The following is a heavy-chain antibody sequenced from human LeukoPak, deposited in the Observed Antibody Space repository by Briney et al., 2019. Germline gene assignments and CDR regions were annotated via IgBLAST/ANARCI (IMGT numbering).Heavy chain of an antibody. V-gene: IGHV1-69*13. Sequence: ASVKVSCKASGGTFSRYAISWVRQAPGQGLEWMGGIIPMFGIANYAQKFQGRVTITADESTSTAYIELSSLRSEDTAVYYCARDRPYTGGWRGFDYWGQGTLVTVSS. CDR1: GGTFSRYA. D-gene: IGHD6-19*01. CDR2: IIPMFGIA. J-gene: IGHJ4*02. CDR3: ARDRPYTGGWRGFDY.